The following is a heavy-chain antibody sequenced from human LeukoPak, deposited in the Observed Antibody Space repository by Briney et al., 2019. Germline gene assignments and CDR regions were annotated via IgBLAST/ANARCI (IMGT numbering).Heavy chain of an antibody. CDR2: ISGSGDST. V-gene: IGHV3-23*01. J-gene: IGHJ6*02. CDR1: GFTFSSYG. Sequence: PGGSLRLSCAASGFTFSSYGMHWVRQAPGKGLEWVSVISGSGDSTYYADSGKGRFTISRDNSKNTLYLQMNSLRAEDTAVYYCVHCGGDCYPCCGMDVWGQGTTVTVSS. CDR3: VHCGGDCYPCCGMDV. D-gene: IGHD2-21*02.